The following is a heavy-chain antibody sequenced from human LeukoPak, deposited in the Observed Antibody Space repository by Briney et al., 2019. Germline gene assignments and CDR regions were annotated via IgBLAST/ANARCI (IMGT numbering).Heavy chain of an antibody. Sequence: GGSLRLSCAASGSTVSSNYMSWVLQAPGKGLEWVSVIYSGGSTYYADSVKGRFTISRDSSKNTLYLQMNSLRVEDTAVYYCARDRLYISSSEDYWGQGILVTVSS. CDR3: ARDRLYISSSEDY. J-gene: IGHJ4*02. CDR1: GSTVSSNY. CDR2: IYSGGST. D-gene: IGHD6-6*01. V-gene: IGHV3-53*01.